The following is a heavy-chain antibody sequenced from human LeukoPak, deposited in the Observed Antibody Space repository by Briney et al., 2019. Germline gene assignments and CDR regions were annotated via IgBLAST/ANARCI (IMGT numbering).Heavy chain of an antibody. D-gene: IGHD2-2*01. J-gene: IGHJ5*02. V-gene: IGHV4-61*01. CDR2: IYYSGST. CDR3: ARSLVVPAAIFHNWFDP. CDR1: GGSVSSGSYY. Sequence: SETLSLTCTVSGGSVSSGSYYWSWIRQPPGKGLEWIEYIYYSGSTNYNPSLKSRVTISVDTSKNQFSLKLSSVTAADTAVYYCARSLVVPAAIFHNWFDPWGQGTLVTVSS.